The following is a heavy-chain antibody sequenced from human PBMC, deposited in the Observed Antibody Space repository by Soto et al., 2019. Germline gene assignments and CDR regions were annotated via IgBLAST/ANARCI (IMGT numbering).Heavy chain of an antibody. Sequence: ASVKVSCKASGYNFPGNYMHWVRQAPGQGLEWMALINPTTGGTSYAQKFQGRVTMTWDTSISTAYMELSRLTSDDTAIYYCARGYCSSSRCSHYFDYWGQGTLVTVSS. CDR1: GYNFPGNY. V-gene: IGHV1-2*02. CDR2: INPTTGGT. J-gene: IGHJ4*02. D-gene: IGHD2-2*01. CDR3: ARGYCSSSRCSHYFDY.